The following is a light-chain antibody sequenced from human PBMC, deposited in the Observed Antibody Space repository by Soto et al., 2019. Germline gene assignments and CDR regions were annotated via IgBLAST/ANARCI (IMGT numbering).Light chain of an antibody. CDR2: DVS. CDR1: SSDVGGYNF. V-gene: IGLV2-14*01. CDR3: SSYTSSSTPV. J-gene: IGLJ1*01. Sequence: LAERRAVSECRSQSMTYSYTGNSSDVGGYNFVSWYQQYPGKAPKLMIYDVSDRPSGVSNRFSGSKSANTASLTISGLQAEDEADYYCSSYTSSSTPVFGTGTKVTVL.